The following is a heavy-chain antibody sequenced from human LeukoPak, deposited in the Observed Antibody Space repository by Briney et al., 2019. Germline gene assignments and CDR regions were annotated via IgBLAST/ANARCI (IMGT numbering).Heavy chain of an antibody. CDR3: AKDMEYSSGWTYYFDY. Sequence: GGSLRLSCAASGFTFSSYAMSWVSQAPGKGLEWVSAISGSGGSTYYADSVKGRFTISRDNSKNTLYLQMNSLRAEDTAVYYCAKDMEYSSGWTYYFDYWGQGTLVTVSS. V-gene: IGHV3-23*01. D-gene: IGHD6-19*01. CDR1: GFTFSSYA. J-gene: IGHJ4*02. CDR2: ISGSGGST.